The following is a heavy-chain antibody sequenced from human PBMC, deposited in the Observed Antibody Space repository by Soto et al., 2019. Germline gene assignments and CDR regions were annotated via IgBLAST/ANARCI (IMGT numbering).Heavy chain of an antibody. D-gene: IGHD2-2*01. CDR1: GYIFTSYA. Sequence: QVQLVQSGAEVKKPGASVTVSCKASGYIFTSYAITWVRQAPGQGLEWMGWINTFNGNTNYAQNLQGRVTMTTDTSTNTAYMEVRSLRSDDTAVYFCARVTSGSSYHFDYWGQGTLVTVSS. CDR3: ARVTSGSSYHFDY. V-gene: IGHV1-18*01. J-gene: IGHJ4*02. CDR2: INTFNGNT.